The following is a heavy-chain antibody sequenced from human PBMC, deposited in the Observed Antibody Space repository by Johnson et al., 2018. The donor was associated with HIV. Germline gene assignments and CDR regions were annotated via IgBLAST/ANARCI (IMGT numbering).Heavy chain of an antibody. CDR3: ARSFSGPDVFDI. Sequence: QVQLVESGGGVVQPGRSLRLSCAASGFTFSSYAMHWVRQAPGKGLEWVAVISYDGSNKYYADSVKGRFTISRDNSKNTLYLQMNSLRAEDTAVYYCARSFSGPDVFDIWGQGTMVTVSS. D-gene: IGHD5-12*01. CDR2: ISYDGSNK. J-gene: IGHJ3*02. V-gene: IGHV3-30-3*01. CDR1: GFTFSSYA.